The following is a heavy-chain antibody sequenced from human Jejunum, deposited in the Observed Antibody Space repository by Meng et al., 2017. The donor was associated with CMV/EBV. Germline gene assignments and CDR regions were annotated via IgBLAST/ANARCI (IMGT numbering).Heavy chain of an antibody. CDR1: GGSLIGTNW. Sequence: LSLTCVVSGGSLIGTNWWNWVRQPPGGGLEWIGEIFHSGASNYNPSLKSRATISIDNSKNQCSLRLTSVTVADTAVYFCADPPAGLWGQGVLVTVSS. CDR3: ADPPAGL. D-gene: IGHD3-16*01. J-gene: IGHJ4*02. V-gene: IGHV4-4*01. CDR2: IFHSGAS.